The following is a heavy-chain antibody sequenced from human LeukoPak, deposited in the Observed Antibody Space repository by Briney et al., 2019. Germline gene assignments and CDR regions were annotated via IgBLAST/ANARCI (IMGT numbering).Heavy chain of an antibody. CDR3: ARDARGAAAADDAFDI. D-gene: IGHD6-13*01. CDR1: GYTFTSYA. CDR2: INTNTGNP. Sequence: GASVKVSCKASGYTFTSYAMNWVRQAPGQGLEWMGWINTNTGNPTYAQGFTGRFVFSLDTSVSTAYLQISSLKAEDTAVYYCARDARGAAAADDAFDIWGQGTMVTVSS. J-gene: IGHJ3*02. V-gene: IGHV7-4-1*02.